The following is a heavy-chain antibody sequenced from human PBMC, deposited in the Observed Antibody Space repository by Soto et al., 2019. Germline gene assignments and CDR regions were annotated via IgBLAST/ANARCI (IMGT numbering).Heavy chain of an antibody. J-gene: IGHJ6*03. CDR2: ISGSGGST. Sequence: PGGSLRLSCAASGLTFSSYAMSWVRQAPGKGLEWVSAISGSGGSTYYADSVKGRLTISRDNSKNTLYLQMNSLRAEDTAVYYCAKEGLNAYYYYYYMDVWGKGTTVTVSS. CDR1: GLTFSSYA. V-gene: IGHV3-23*01. CDR3: AKEGLNAYYYYYYMDV.